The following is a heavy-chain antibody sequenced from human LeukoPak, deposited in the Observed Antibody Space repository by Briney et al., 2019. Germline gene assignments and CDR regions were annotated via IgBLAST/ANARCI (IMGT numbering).Heavy chain of an antibody. V-gene: IGHV4-34*01. CDR2: INHSGST. D-gene: IGHD6-13*01. CDR3: ARGGLIAAGTDY. Sequence: SETLSLTCAVYGGSFSGYYWSWIRQPPVKGLEWIGEINHSGSTNYNPSLKSRVTISVDTSKNQFSLKLSSVTAADTAVYYCARGGLIAAGTDYWGQGTLVTVSS. CDR1: GGSFSGYY. J-gene: IGHJ4*02.